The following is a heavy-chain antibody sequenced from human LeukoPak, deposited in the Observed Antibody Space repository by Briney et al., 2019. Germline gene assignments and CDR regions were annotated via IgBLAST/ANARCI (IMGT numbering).Heavy chain of an antibody. V-gene: IGHV4-34*01. D-gene: IGHD3-9*01. Sequence: SETLSLTCAVYGGSFSGYYRSWIRQPPGKGLEWIGEITHSGSTNSNPTLKSRVTISQDISKNRFSLKLSSVTAADTAVYYCARYYDVLTGYYTFDYWGQGTLVTVSS. CDR1: GGSFSGYY. CDR2: ITHSGST. CDR3: ARYYDVLTGYYTFDY. J-gene: IGHJ4*02.